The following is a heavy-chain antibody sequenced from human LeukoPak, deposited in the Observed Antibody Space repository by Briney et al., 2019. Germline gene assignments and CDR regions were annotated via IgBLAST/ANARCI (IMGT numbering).Heavy chain of an antibody. V-gene: IGHV3-15*04. Sequence: GGSLRLSCAASGFTLSDAWMIWVRQAPRKGLEWVGGIESKTDGGTTDYAAPVKGRCTISRDDSKNTLYLQMNSRKTYDAAVYYCCTGGDFGSCQCFDYWGQGTLVTVSS. D-gene: IGHD3-3*01. CDR2: IESKTDGGTT. CDR1: GFTLSDAW. J-gene: IGHJ4*02. CDR3: CTGGDFGSCQCFDY.